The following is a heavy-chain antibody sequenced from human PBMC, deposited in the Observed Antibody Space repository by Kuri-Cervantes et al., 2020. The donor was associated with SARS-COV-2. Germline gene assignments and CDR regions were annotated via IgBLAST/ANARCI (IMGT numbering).Heavy chain of an antibody. CDR1: GYSFNDYY. CDR2: INPNSGGT. V-gene: IGHV1-2*04. J-gene: IGHJ4*02. Sequence: ASVKVSCKASGYSFNDYYIYWVRQAPGQGLEWMGWINPNSGGTNYAQKFRGWVTMTRDTSLSISYMELRRLTSDDTAVYYCARGEGSRGLMGVLGWRGAGRLDFWGQGTLVTVSS. CDR3: ARGEGSRGLMGVLGWRGAGRLDF. D-gene: IGHD3-10*01.